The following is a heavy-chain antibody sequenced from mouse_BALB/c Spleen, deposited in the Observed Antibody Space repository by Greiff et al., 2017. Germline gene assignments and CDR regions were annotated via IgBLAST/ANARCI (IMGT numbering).Heavy chain of an antibody. J-gene: IGHJ2*01. D-gene: IGHD2-10*01. Sequence: VQLKQSGAELVKPGASVKLSCTASGFNIKDTYMHWVKQRPEQGLEWIGRIDPANGNTKYDPKFQGKATITADTSSNTAYLQLSSLTSEDTAVYYCARGAYYGNLFDYWGQGTTLTVSS. CDR1: GFNIKDTY. CDR2: IDPANGNT. V-gene: IGHV14-3*02. CDR3: ARGAYYGNLFDY.